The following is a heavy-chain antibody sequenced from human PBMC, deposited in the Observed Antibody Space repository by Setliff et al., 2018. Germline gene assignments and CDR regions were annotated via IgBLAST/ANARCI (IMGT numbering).Heavy chain of an antibody. V-gene: IGHV1-2*06. CDR2: VNPKNGGI. Sequence: ASVKVSCKASGYSFIDYYIHWVRQAPSQGPEWMGRVNPKNGGILYSQKFEGRVSMTGDRTISTVYMDLRSLTFDDTAVYYCARPRSNYNRGAFSIWGQGTMVTVSS. D-gene: IGHD3-10*01. CDR1: GYSFIDYY. J-gene: IGHJ3*02. CDR3: ARPRSNYNRGAFSI.